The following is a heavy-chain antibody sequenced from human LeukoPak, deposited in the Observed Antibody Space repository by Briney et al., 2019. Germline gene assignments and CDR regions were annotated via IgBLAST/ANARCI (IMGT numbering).Heavy chain of an antibody. D-gene: IGHD6-19*01. CDR3: ARVIAVARHDAFDI. CDR2: IKEDGTEK. J-gene: IGHJ3*02. Sequence: GGSLRLSCAASGLTFSNAWMSWVRQAPGKGLEWVANIKEDGTEKYSVDSVKGRFTISRDNAENSLYLQMNSLRAEDTAVYYCARVIAVARHDAFDIWGQGTMVTVSS. V-gene: IGHV3-7*04. CDR1: GLTFSNAW.